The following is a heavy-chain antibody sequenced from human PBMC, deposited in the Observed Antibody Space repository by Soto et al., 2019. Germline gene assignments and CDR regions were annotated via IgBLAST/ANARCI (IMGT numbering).Heavy chain of an antibody. CDR3: ARRSWNDGAYY. CDR1: GFTFSSYW. Sequence: GGSLRLSCAASGFTFSSYWMHWVRQAPGKGLVWVSRINSDGSSTSYADSVKGRFTISRDTAKNTLYLQMNSLRAEDTAVYYRARRSWNDGAYYWGQGTLVTVSS. CDR2: INSDGSST. V-gene: IGHV3-74*01. J-gene: IGHJ4*02. D-gene: IGHD1-1*01.